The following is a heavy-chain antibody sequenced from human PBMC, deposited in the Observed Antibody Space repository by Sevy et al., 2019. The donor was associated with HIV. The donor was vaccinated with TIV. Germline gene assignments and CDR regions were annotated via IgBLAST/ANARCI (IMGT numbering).Heavy chain of an antibody. Sequence: GGSLRLSCAASGFTVSSNYMSWVRQAPGKGLEWVSVIYSGGSTYYADSVKGRFTISRDNSKNTLYLQMNSLRAEDTAVYYCATEEWELLEGAFDIWGQGTMVTVSS. D-gene: IGHD1-26*01. CDR2: IYSGGST. CDR1: GFTVSSNY. V-gene: IGHV3-53*01. CDR3: ATEEWELLEGAFDI. J-gene: IGHJ3*02.